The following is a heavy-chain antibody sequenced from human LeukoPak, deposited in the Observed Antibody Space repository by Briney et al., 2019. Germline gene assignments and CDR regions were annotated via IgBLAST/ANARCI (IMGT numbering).Heavy chain of an antibody. Sequence: SETLSLTCTVSGDSISSHYWSWIRQPPGKGLEWIGYIYYSGSTNYNPSLKGRVTISVDTSRNQFSLKLSSVTAADTAVYYCARGGLENGYHSNDGFDIWGQGTMVTVSS. CDR1: GDSISSHY. D-gene: IGHD3-22*01. V-gene: IGHV4-59*11. CDR3: ARGGLENGYHSNDGFDI. CDR2: IYYSGST. J-gene: IGHJ3*02.